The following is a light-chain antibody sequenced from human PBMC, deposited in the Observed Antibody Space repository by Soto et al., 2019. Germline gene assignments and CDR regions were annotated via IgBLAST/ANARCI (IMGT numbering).Light chain of an antibody. J-gene: IGLJ1*01. CDR2: EVS. CDR1: SSDVGGSNY. CDR3: SSSPIISTHHV. Sequence: QSVLTQPASVSGSHGQSITISCTGTSSDVGGSNYVSWYQQHTGQSPKLMIFEVSNRPSGVSNRFSGSKSGNTAFLTISGLQHEYDADYSFSSSPIISTHHVLGTGTNHTVL. V-gene: IGLV2-14*01.